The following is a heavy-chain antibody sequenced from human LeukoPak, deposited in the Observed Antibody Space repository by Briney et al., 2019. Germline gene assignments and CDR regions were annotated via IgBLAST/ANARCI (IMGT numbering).Heavy chain of an antibody. CDR1: QFTFNDYA. CDR3: ARRSGIAVAGAFDY. CDR2: TNWHGGST. Sequence: PGGPLRLSCAASQFTFNDYAMSWVRQAPGKGLEWVSGTNWHGGSTYYADSVKGRFTISRDNSKNTLYLQMNSLRAEDTAVYYCARRSGIAVAGAFDYWGQGTLVTVSS. J-gene: IGHJ4*02. D-gene: IGHD6-19*01. V-gene: IGHV3-20*04.